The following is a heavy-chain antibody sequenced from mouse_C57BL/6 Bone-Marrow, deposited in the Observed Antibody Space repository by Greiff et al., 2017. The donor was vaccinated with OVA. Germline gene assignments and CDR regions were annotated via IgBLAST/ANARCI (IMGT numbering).Heavy chain of an antibody. CDR3: LITTVSRYFDV. CDR1: GYTFTSYW. CDR2: INPGNSDT. D-gene: IGHD1-1*01. V-gene: IGHV1-5*01. Sequence: VQLQQSGTVLARPGASVKLSCKTSGYTFTSYWMHWVKQRPGQGLEWIGAINPGNSDTSYNQKFKGKAKLTAVTSASTAYMELSSLTNEHSAVXYSLITTVSRYFDVWGTGTTVTVSS. J-gene: IGHJ1*03.